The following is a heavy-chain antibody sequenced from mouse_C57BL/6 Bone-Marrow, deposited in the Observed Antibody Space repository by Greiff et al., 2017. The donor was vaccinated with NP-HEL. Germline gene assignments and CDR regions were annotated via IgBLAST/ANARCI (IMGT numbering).Heavy chain of an antibody. V-gene: IGHV5-4*03. J-gene: IGHJ3*01. CDR2: ISDGGSYT. CDR3: ARGLVWFAY. Sequence: EVNVVESGGGLVKPGGSLKLSCAASGFTFSSYAMSWVRQTPEKRLEWVATISDGGSYTYYPDNVKGRFTISRDNAKNNLYLQMSHLKSEDTAMYYCARGLVWFAYWGQGTLVTVSA. CDR1: GFTFSSYA.